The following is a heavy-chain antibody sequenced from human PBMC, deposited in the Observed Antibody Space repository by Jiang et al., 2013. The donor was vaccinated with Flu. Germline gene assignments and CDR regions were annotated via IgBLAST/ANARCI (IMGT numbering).Heavy chain of an antibody. Sequence: GAEVKKPGASVKVSCKASGYSFTAYYLHWVRQAPGQGLEWMAMITPAGSSTSYSQKFQGRVTVTRDTSTSTVYMELSSLKSEDTAVYYCARTPSFASGWYGGYYFDYWGQGTLVTVSS. CDR1: GYSFTAYY. CDR2: ITPAGSST. J-gene: IGHJ4*02. D-gene: IGHD6-19*01. V-gene: IGHV1-46*01. CDR3: ARTPSFASGWYGGYYFDY.